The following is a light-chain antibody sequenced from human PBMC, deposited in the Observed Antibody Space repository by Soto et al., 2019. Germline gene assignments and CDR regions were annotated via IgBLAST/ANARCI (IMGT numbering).Light chain of an antibody. CDR1: QAISTW. CDR2: AAS. J-gene: IGKJ1*01. V-gene: IGKV1D-12*01. CDR3: QQANSFPRT. Sequence: DIQMTQSPSSVSASVGDRVTITCRASQAISTWLAWYQQKPGKAPKLLIYAASNLQTGVPSRFSGSGSGTDFTLTISSLQPEDFATYYCQQANSFPRTFGQVTEVEIK.